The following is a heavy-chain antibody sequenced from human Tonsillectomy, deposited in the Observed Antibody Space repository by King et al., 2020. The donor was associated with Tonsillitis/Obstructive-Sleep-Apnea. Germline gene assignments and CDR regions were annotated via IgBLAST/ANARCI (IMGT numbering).Heavy chain of an antibody. CDR1: VYSFTSYW. CDR3: ARHGSYDFWSGSGYYYMDV. J-gene: IGHJ6*03. D-gene: IGHD3-3*01. Sequence: QLVQSGAEVKKPGESLKISCKGSVYSFTSYWIGWVRQMPGKGLEWMGIISPGVSDTRYSPSFHSEVTISADKSISTPYLQWSSLKASDTAMYYCARHGSYDFWSGSGYYYMDVWGKGTTVTVSS. CDR2: ISPGVSDT. V-gene: IGHV5-51*01.